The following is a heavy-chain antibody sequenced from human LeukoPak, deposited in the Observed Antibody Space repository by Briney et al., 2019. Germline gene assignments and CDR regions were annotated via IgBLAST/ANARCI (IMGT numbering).Heavy chain of an antibody. Sequence: SVKVSCKASGGTFSSYAISWVRQAPGQGLEWMGGIIPIFGTANYAQKFQGRVTITADKSTSTAYMELSSLRSEDTAVYYCARGLAVAGSDGPDYWGQGTLVTVSS. D-gene: IGHD6-19*01. J-gene: IGHJ4*02. V-gene: IGHV1-69*06. CDR3: ARGLAVAGSDGPDY. CDR1: GGTFSSYA. CDR2: IIPIFGTA.